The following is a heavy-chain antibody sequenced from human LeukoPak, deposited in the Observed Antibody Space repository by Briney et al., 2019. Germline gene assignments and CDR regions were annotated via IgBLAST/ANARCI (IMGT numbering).Heavy chain of an antibody. CDR1: GFTFSSYS. CDR2: ISSSSSYI. CDR3: ATDYVWGSFDY. V-gene: IGHV3-21*01. Sequence: GGSLRLSCAASGFTFSSYSMNWVRQAPGKGLEWVSSISSSSSYIYYADSVKGRFTISRDNAKSSLYLQMNSLRAKDTAVYYCATDYVWGSFDYWGQGTLVTVSS. D-gene: IGHD3-16*01. J-gene: IGHJ4*02.